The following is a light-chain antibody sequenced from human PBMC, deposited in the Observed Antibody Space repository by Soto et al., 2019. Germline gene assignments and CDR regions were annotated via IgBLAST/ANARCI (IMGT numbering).Light chain of an antibody. CDR2: GAS. J-gene: IGKJ5*01. V-gene: IGKV1-9*01. CDR1: QGMTTY. Sequence: DIQLTQSPPFLSASVGDRVSITCRASQGMTTYVVWYQQKPGKAPKLLIYGASTLQSGVPSRFSGSESGANFTLTINSLQPEDFATYYCQQLHSYPITFGQGTRLESK. CDR3: QQLHSYPIT.